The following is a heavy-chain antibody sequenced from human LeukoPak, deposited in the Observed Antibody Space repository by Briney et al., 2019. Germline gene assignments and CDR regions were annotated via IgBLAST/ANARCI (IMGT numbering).Heavy chain of an antibody. V-gene: IGHV3-21*01. CDR1: GFTFSSYS. D-gene: IGHD3-3*01. J-gene: IGHJ5*02. CDR2: ISSSSYI. Sequence: PGGSLRLSCAASGFTFSSYSMNWVRQAPGKGLEWVSSISSSSYIYYADSVKGRFTISRDNAKNSLYLQMNSLRAEDTAVYYCARDRGTIFAGRNWFDPWGQGTLVTVSS. CDR3: ARDRGTIFAGRNWFDP.